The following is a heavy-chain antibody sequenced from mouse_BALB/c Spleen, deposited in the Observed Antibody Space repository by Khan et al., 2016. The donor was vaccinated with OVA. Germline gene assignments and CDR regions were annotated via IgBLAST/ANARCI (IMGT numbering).Heavy chain of an antibody. J-gene: IGHJ1*01. V-gene: IGHV9-1*02. CDR3: ARGASYWYFDV. Sequence: QVQLQQSGPELKKPEETVKISCKASGYTFTNYGMNWVKQAPGKGLKWMGWINTYTGEPTYTDDFKGRFAFSLETSASTAYLQINNLKNEDMASYFCARGASYWYFDVWGAGTTVTVSS. CDR2: INTYTGEP. CDR1: GYTFTNYG.